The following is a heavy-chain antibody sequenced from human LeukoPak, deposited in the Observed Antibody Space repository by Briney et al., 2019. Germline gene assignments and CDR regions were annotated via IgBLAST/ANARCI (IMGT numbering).Heavy chain of an antibody. Sequence: GGSLRLSCAASGFTFSNYGMHWVRQAPGKGLEWVSSISDSSFYIYYADSVEGRFTISRDNAKNSLYLQMNSLRAEDTGVYYCANHFACGSTSCPPFDYWGQGTLVTVSA. CDR1: GFTFSNYG. CDR3: ANHFACGSTSCPPFDY. CDR2: ISDSSFYI. J-gene: IGHJ4*02. D-gene: IGHD2-2*01. V-gene: IGHV3-21*01.